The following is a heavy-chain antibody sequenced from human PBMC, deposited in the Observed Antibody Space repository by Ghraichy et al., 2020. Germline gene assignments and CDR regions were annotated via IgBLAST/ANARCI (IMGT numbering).Heavy chain of an antibody. CDR1: GGSISSSSYY. CDR2: IYYSGST. D-gene: IGHD6-13*01. CDR3: ARPRIAAADIYNWFDS. J-gene: IGHJ5*01. V-gene: IGHV4-39*01. Sequence: ESLNISCTVSGGSISSSSYYWGWIRQPPGKGLEWIGSIYYSGSTYYNPSLKSRVTISVDTSKNQFSLKLSSVTAADTAVYYCARPRIAAADIYNWFDSWGQGTLVTVSS.